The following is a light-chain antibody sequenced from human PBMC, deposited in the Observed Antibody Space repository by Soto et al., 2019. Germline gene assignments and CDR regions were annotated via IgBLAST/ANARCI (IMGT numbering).Light chain of an antibody. CDR1: QGLVYSDGNTF. V-gene: IGKV2-30*01. CDR2: QVS. CDR3: VQGTHWPWT. J-gene: IGKJ1*01. Sequence: DVVMTPSPLSLSVTLGQPATISCRSSQGLVYSDGNTFLNWFHQRPGQSPRRLIYQVSNRGSVVADRFGGSGSGTDYTLTIGRVEAEDVGIYYCVQGTHWPWTFGQGTKVEIK.